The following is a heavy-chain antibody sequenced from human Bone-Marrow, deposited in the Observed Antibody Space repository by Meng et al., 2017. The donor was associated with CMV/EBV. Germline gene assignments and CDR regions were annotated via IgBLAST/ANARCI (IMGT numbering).Heavy chain of an antibody. V-gene: IGHV3-11*04. CDR3: AKEGAPSSVVDSWHFDL. D-gene: IGHD3-22*01. J-gene: IGHJ2*01. CDR1: GFTFSDYY. Sequence: GESLKISCEASGFTFSDYYMSWIRQAPGKGLEWISYISNSGRTILYADSVRGRFTISRDNAKNSLYLQMISLRAEDTAMYYCAKEGAPSSVVDSWHFDLWGRGTLVTRSS. CDR2: ISNSGRTI.